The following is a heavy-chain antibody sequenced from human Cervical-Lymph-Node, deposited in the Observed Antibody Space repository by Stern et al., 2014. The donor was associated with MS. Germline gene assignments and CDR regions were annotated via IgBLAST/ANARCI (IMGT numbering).Heavy chain of an antibody. CDR2: FDTEDGET. Sequence: QMQLVQSGAEVKKPGASVKVSCKVSGYTLTELSMHWVRQAPGKGLEWMGGFDTEDGETIYAQKFQGRVTMTEDTSTDTAYMELSSLRSEDTAVYYCAGMVRDDWYFDLWGRGTLVTVSS. CDR3: AGMVRDDWYFDL. D-gene: IGHD3-10*01. J-gene: IGHJ2*01. CDR1: GYTLTELS. V-gene: IGHV1-24*01.